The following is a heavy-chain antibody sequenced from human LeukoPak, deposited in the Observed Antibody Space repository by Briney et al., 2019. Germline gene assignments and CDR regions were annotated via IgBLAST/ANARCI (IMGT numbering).Heavy chain of an antibody. Sequence: ASVKVSCKASGYTFTSYDINWVRQATGQGLEWMGWTNPNSGNTGYAQKFQGRVTMTRNTSISTAYMELSSLRSEDTAVYYCARGKQLPQNRYYYYGMDVWGQGTTVTVSS. V-gene: IGHV1-8*01. CDR1: GYTFTSYD. J-gene: IGHJ6*02. D-gene: IGHD6-13*01. CDR2: TNPNSGNT. CDR3: ARGKQLPQNRYYYYGMDV.